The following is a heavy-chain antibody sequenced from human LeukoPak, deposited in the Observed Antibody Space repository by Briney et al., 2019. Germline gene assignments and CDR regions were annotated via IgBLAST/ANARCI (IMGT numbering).Heavy chain of an antibody. CDR3: AIQQLAPIFDY. Sequence: GESLKISCKGSGYSFTSYWIGWVRQMPGKGLEWLGIIYPGDSDTRYSLSFQGQVTISADKSISTAYLQWSSLKASDTAMYYCAIQQLAPIFDYWGQGTLVTVSS. CDR2: IYPGDSDT. V-gene: IGHV5-51*01. CDR1: GYSFTSYW. J-gene: IGHJ4*02. D-gene: IGHD6-13*01.